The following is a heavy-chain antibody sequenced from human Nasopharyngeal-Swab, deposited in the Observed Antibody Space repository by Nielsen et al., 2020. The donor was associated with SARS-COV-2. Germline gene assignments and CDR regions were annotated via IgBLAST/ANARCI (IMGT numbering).Heavy chain of an antibody. CDR3: SRGGRALGTRTVRFDP. CDR2: ISHNSGT. Sequence: SETLSLTCTVSGVSISSQYWSWIRQPPGKGLEWIGYISHNSGTNYNPSLKSRVTMFMDTSKNQFSLKLTSVTAADTAVYYCSRGGRALGTRTVRFDPWGLGILVTVSS. J-gene: IGHJ5*02. CDR1: GVSISSQY. V-gene: IGHV4-59*11. D-gene: IGHD1-7*01.